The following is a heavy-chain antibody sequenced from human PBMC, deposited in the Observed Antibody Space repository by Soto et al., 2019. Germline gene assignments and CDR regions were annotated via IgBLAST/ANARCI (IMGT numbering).Heavy chain of an antibody. CDR1: GFIFENFG. CDR3: AKNQGVELVPLATVDWFDP. D-gene: IGHD1-26*01. V-gene: IGHV3-23*01. CDR2: ISGSGFKK. Sequence: GSLRLSCAASGFIFENFGMSWVRQAPGKGLEWISSISGSGFKKYYADSVKGRFTISRDNSKSTVYLELNNLSAEDTAVYHCAKNQGVELVPLATVDWFDPWGQGSVVTSPQ. J-gene: IGHJ5*02.